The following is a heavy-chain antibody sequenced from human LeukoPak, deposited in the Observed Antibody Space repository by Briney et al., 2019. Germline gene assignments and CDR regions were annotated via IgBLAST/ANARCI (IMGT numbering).Heavy chain of an antibody. D-gene: IGHD5-12*01. CDR3: ARLTWITDY. J-gene: IGHJ4*02. CDR1: GGSISSSSPF. Sequence: SETLSLTCTVSGGSISSSSPFWGWIRQPPGKGLEWIGHIKNGGSPNYNPPLKSRVTVSLDTSKNQFSLTVSSVTAADTAVYYCARLTWITDYWGQGTLVTVSS. V-gene: IGHV4-39*01. CDR2: IKNGGSP.